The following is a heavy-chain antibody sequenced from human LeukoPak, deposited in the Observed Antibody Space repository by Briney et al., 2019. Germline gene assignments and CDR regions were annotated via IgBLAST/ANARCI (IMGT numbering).Heavy chain of an antibody. D-gene: IGHD3-22*01. CDR3: TTGNNPLYYYDSSGYYY. CDR1: GFTFSNAW. CDR2: IKSKTDGGTT. Sequence: PGGSLRLSCAASGFTFSNAWMSWVRQAPGKGLEWVGRIKSKTDGGTTDYAAPVKGRFTISRDDSKNTLYLQMNSLKTEDTAVYYCTTGNNPLYYYDSSGYYYWGQGTLVTVSS. V-gene: IGHV3-15*01. J-gene: IGHJ4*02.